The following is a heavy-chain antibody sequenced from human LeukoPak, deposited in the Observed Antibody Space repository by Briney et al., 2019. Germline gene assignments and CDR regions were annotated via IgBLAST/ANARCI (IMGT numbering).Heavy chain of an antibody. V-gene: IGHV3-74*01. CDR2: IKSDGST. CDR1: GFTFSTYA. D-gene: IGHD3-3*01. J-gene: IGHJ1*01. Sequence: GGSLRLSCAASGFTFSTYAMTWVRQAPGKGLVWVSRIKSDGSTNYADSVKGRFTISRDNAKNTLSLQMNSLRPEDTGVYYCARAPSEIGGYYPEYFRHWGQGTLVTVSS. CDR3: ARAPSEIGGYYPEYFRH.